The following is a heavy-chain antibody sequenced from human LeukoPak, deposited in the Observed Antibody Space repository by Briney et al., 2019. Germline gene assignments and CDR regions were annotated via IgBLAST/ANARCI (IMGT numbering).Heavy chain of an antibody. CDR3: ARAPGYYYGMDV. J-gene: IGHJ6*02. Sequence: GVSVKVSCKASGYTFISYYLHWVRQAPGQGLEWMGIINPRGGSTSFAQKFQGRVTMTGDTSTSTVYMELSSLTSEDTAVYYCARAPGYYYGMDVWGHGTTVTVSS. V-gene: IGHV1-46*01. CDR1: GYTFISYY. CDR2: INPRGGST.